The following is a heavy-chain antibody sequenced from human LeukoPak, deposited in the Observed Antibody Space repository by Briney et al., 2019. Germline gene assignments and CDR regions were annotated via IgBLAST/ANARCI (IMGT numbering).Heavy chain of an antibody. CDR3: ARHATYYYYGMDV. J-gene: IGHJ6*02. D-gene: IGHD1-26*01. CDR2: INHSGST. Sequence: SETLSLTCAVYGGSFSGYYWSWIRQPPGKGLEWIGEINHSGSTNYNPSLKSRVTISVDTSKNQFSLKLSSVTAADTAVYYCARHATYYYYGMDVWGQGTTVTVSS. CDR1: GGSFSGYY. V-gene: IGHV4-34*01.